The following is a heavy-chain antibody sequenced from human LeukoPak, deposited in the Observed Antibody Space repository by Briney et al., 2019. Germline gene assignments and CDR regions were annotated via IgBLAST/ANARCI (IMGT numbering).Heavy chain of an antibody. CDR2: IRGNGDST. CDR3: AKDTSHSSSWYENWFDP. CDR1: GFAFTIYA. J-gene: IGHJ5*02. V-gene: IGHV3-23*01. D-gene: IGHD6-13*01. Sequence: GGSLRLSCAASGFAFTIYAMSWVRQAPGKGLEWVSAIRGNGDSTFYANSVEGRFTISRDNSKNTLYLQMNSLRTEDTAVYYCAKDTSHSSSWYENWFDPWGQGTLVTVSS.